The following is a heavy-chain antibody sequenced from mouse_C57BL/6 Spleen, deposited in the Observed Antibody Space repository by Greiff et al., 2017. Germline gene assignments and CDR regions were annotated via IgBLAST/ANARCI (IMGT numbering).Heavy chain of an antibody. CDR3: ARDWDRVLFDY. Sequence: QVHVKQPGAELVKPGASVKMSCKASGYTFTSYWITWVKQRPGQGLEWIGDIYPGSGSTNYNEKFKSKATLTVDTSSSTAYMQLSSLTSEDSAVYYCARDWDRVLFDYWGQGTTLTVSS. D-gene: IGHD4-1*01. J-gene: IGHJ2*01. CDR1: GYTFTSYW. CDR2: IYPGSGST. V-gene: IGHV1-55*01.